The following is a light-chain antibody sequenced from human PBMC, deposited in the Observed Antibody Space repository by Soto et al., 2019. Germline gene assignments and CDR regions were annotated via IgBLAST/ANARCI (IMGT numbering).Light chain of an antibody. J-gene: IGKJ5*01. CDR1: QGVSDY. V-gene: IGKV1-9*01. Sequence: DIQLTQSPSFLSASVGDRVTITCRASQGVSDYLAWYQHAPGKAPNLLIYAAYTLQSGVPSRFSGSGSGTEFSLTITSLQPEDFATYYCQYLNGAPTITFGQGTRLDIK. CDR2: AAY. CDR3: QYLNGAPTIT.